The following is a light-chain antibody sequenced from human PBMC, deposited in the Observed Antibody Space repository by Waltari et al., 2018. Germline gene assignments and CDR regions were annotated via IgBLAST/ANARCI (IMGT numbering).Light chain of an antibody. CDR1: QRVSSY. CDR2: DAS. CDR3: QQRSNWPPT. J-gene: IGKJ1*01. V-gene: IGKV3-11*01. Sequence: EIVLTQSPATLPLSPGERATIPCRASQRVSSYLAWYQQKPGQAPRLLIYDASNRATGIPAMFSGSGSGTDFTLTISSLEPEDFAVYYCQQRSNWPPTFGQGTKVEIK.